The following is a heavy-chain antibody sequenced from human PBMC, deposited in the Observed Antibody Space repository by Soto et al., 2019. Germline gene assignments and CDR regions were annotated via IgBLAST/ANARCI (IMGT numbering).Heavy chain of an antibody. J-gene: IGHJ4*02. CDR1: GYTFTSYA. V-gene: IGHV1-3*05. D-gene: IGHD2-15*01. Sequence: QVQLVQSGAEEKKPGASVKVSCKASGYTFTSYAMHWVRQAPGQRLEWMGWINAGNVNTKYSQKFQVRVTITRDTSASTAYMELSRMRSEDTAVYYCARVGGWFFPDYWGQGALVTVSS. CDR2: INAGNVNT. CDR3: ARVGGWFFPDY.